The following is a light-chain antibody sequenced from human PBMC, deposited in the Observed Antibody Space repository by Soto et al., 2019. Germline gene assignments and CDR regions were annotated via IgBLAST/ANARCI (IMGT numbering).Light chain of an antibody. Sequence: EIVLTQSPGTLSLSPGERATLSCRASQSVSSTCLAWYRQKPGQAPRLLIYGASSRATGIPDRFSGSGSGTDFTLTIDRLEPEDFAVYYCQQYGSSPQTFGQGTKVEIK. V-gene: IGKV3-20*01. CDR3: QQYGSSPQT. CDR1: QSVSSTC. J-gene: IGKJ1*01. CDR2: GAS.